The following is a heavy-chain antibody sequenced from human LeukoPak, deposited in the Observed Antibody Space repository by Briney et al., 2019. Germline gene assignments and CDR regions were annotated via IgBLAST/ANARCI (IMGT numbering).Heavy chain of an antibody. V-gene: IGHV1-2*02. CDR3: ARVNYYGSGSYYKYYFDY. CDR1: GYTFTGYY. J-gene: IGHJ4*02. CDR2: INPNSGGT. D-gene: IGHD3-10*01. Sequence: GASVKVSCKASGYTFTGYYMHWVRQAPGQGLEWMGWINPNSGGTNYAQKFQGRVTMTRDTSISTAYMELSRLRSDDTAVYYCARVNYYGSGSYYKYYFDYWGQGTLVTVSS.